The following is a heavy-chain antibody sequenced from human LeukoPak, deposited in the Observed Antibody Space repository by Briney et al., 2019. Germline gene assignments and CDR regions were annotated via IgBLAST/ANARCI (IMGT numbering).Heavy chain of an antibody. D-gene: IGHD2-15*01. CDR2: ISYDGSNK. J-gene: IGHJ3*02. CDR3: AKDISAADAFDI. CDR1: GFTFSSYA. V-gene: IGHV3-30-3*01. Sequence: RGGSLRLSCAASGFTFSSYAMHWVRQAPGKGLEWVAVISYDGSNKYYADSVKGRFTISRDNAKNSLYLQMNSLRAEDTALYYCAKDISAADAFDIWGQGTMVTVSS.